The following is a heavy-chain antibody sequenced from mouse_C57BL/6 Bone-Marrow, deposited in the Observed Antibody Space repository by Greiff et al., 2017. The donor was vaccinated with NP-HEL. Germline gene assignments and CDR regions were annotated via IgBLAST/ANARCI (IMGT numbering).Heavy chain of an antibody. V-gene: IGHV1-55*01. Sequence: VQLQQSGAELVKPGASVKMSCKASGYTFTSYWITWVKQRPGQGLEWIGDIYPGSGSTNYNEKFKSKATLTVDTSSSTAYMQLSSLTSEDAAVYYCARGDLLLRPFYWGQGTTLTVSS. CDR3: ARGDLLLRPFY. J-gene: IGHJ2*01. CDR1: GYTFTSYW. D-gene: IGHD1-1*01. CDR2: IYPGSGST.